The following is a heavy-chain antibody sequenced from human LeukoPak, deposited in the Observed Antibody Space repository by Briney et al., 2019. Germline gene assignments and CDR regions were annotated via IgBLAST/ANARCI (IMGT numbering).Heavy chain of an antibody. CDR2: ISSSSSYI. Sequence: PGGSLRLSCAASGFTFSSYSMNWVRQAPGKGLEWVSSISSSSSYIYYADSVKGRFTISRDNAKNSLYLQMNSLRAEDTAVYYCARSIGRGPVLRYFDWDYWGQGTLVTVSS. CDR3: ARSIGRGPVLRYFDWDY. CDR1: GFTFSSYS. D-gene: IGHD3-9*01. J-gene: IGHJ4*02. V-gene: IGHV3-21*01.